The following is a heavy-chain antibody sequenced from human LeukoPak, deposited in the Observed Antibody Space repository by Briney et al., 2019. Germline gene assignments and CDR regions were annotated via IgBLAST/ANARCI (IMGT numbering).Heavy chain of an antibody. CDR1: GFTFSTYR. D-gene: IGHD3-3*01. CDR3: ARAEWSNWYFDL. Sequence: GGPLRLSCAASGFTFSTYRMNWVRQAPGKGLEWVANIKQDGSEKYYVDSVKGRFTISRDSAENSLYLQMNSLRAEDTAVYYCARAEWSNWYFDLWGRGTLVTVSS. J-gene: IGHJ2*01. CDR2: IKQDGSEK. V-gene: IGHV3-7*03.